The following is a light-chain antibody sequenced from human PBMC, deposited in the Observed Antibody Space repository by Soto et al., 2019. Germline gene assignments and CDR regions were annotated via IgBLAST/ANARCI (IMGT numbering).Light chain of an antibody. CDR3: QQYDNSIT. V-gene: IGKV3-20*01. J-gene: IGKJ5*01. Sequence: PGATATLSCRASQGVSSNNLAWYHQKPGQTPRLLIYGASSRATGIPDRFSGSGSGTDFTLTISRLEPEDFAVYYCQQYDNSITFGQGTRLEIE. CDR2: GAS. CDR1: QGVSSNN.